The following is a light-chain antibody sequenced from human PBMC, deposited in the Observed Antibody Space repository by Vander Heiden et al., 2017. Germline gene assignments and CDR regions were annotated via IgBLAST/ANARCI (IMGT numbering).Light chain of an antibody. V-gene: IGLV2-23*01. CDR2: EGS. CDR3: CSYAGSSTV. Sequence: QSALTQPASVSGSPGQSITLSCTGTSSDVGSYNLVSWYQQHPGKAPKLMIYEGSKRPSGVSNRFSGSKSGNTASLTISGLQAEDEADYYCCSYAGSSTVFGTGTKVTVL. CDR1: SSDVGSYNL. J-gene: IGLJ1*01.